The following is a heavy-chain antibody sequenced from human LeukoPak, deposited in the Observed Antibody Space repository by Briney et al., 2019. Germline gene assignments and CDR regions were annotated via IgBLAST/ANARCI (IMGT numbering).Heavy chain of an antibody. J-gene: IGHJ4*02. CDR2: IKLDGSEK. D-gene: IGHD1-26*01. CDR1: GFTFSSYW. Sequence: PGGSLRLSCAASGFTFSSYWMTWVRQAPGKGLEWVANIKLDGSEKYSVDSVKGRFTISRDNAKNSLYLQMNSLRAEDTAVYYCARVRGSYSLDFWGQGTLVTVSS. V-gene: IGHV3-7*01. CDR3: ARVRGSYSLDF.